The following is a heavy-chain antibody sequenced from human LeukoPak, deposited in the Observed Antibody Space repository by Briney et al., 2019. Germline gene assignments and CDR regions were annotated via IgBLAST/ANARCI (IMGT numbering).Heavy chain of an antibody. Sequence: ASVKVSCKASGYTFTSYDINWVRQATGQGLEWMGWMNPNSGNTGYAQKFQGRVTMTRNTSISTAYMELSSLRSEDTAVYYCARGGSLGVAAAGTCLDYWGQGTLVTVSS. J-gene: IGHJ4*02. CDR2: MNPNSGNT. CDR3: ARGGSLGVAAAGTCLDY. V-gene: IGHV1-8*01. CDR1: GYTFTSYD. D-gene: IGHD6-13*01.